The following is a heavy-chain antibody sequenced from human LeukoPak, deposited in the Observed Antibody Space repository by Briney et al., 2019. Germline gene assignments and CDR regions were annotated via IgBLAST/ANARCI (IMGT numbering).Heavy chain of an antibody. Sequence: GESLKISCKGSGYTFTNCWIGWVRQMPGKGLEWMAIIYPANSDTRYSASFQGQVTISADKSITTAYLQWSSLTASDTAMYYCARERESGSSRFDPWGQGTLVTVSS. CDR2: IYPANSDT. D-gene: IGHD3-10*01. J-gene: IGHJ5*02. V-gene: IGHV5-51*01. CDR1: GYTFTNCW. CDR3: ARERESGSSRFDP.